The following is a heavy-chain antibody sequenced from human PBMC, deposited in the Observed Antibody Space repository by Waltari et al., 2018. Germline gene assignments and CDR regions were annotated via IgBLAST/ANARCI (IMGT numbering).Heavy chain of an antibody. Sequence: QLQLQESGPGLVQPSGTLSLTCAVSGDSASNPYLWKCVRQPPGKGLEWIGQVHGSTGRTNYNPPFARRVTVSLDTYNNQFSLKLAYATAADTAVYYCARDRGRGLYLDTWGPGTLVTVSP. CDR2: VHGSTGRT. V-gene: IGHV4-4*02. J-gene: IGHJ5*02. CDR3: ARDRGRGLYLDT. CDR1: GDSASNPYL. D-gene: IGHD2-15*01.